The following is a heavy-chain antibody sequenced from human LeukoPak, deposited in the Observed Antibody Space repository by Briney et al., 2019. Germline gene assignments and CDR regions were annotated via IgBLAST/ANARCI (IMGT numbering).Heavy chain of an antibody. D-gene: IGHD1-26*01. J-gene: IGHJ4*02. CDR3: AKGKQWELPVDS. V-gene: IGHV3-23*01. CDR2: ISNSDDKT. Sequence: GASLRLSCAASGFTFSSYAMSWVRQAPGQGLEWVSAISNSDDKTYYAHSVTGRFTISLDNSMNTLYLQMRSLNAEDTAFYKCAKGKQWELPVDSWVQGTPVTVSS. CDR1: GFTFSSYA.